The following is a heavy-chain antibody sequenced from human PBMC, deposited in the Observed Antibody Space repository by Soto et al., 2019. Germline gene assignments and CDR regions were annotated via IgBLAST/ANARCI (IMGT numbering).Heavy chain of an antibody. CDR3: ARGLYISSSHWFDP. CDR1: GYTFTGYY. D-gene: IGHD6-6*01. V-gene: IGHV1-2*02. J-gene: IGHJ5*02. Sequence: ASVKVSCKASGYTFTGYYMHWVRQAPGQGLEWMAGINPNSGGTNYAQKFQGRVTMTRGTSINTAYMELSRLRSDDTAVYYCARGLYISSSHWFDPWGQGTLVTVSS. CDR2: INPNSGGT.